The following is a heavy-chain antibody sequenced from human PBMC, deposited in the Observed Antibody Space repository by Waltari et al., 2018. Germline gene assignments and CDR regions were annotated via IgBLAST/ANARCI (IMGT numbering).Heavy chain of an antibody. CDR3: TGGAVTGTDF. J-gene: IGHJ4*02. D-gene: IGHD6-13*01. CDR1: GSTFSGST. V-gene: IGHV3-73*01. Sequence: EVQVVESGGGMVPPGGSLKLYCATSGSTFSGSTIHWVRQTSGKGLEWIGRIRSKPNNYATRYTASVEGRFTISRDDSENTAYLQMSSLMTEDTAVYYCTGGAVTGTDFWGQGTLVTVSS. CDR2: IRSKPNNYAT.